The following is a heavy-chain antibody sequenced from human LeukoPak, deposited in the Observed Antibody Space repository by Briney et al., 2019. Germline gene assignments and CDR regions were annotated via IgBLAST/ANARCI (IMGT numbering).Heavy chain of an antibody. CDR3: ARRRLRAFDI. Sequence: GGSLRLSCAASGFTFSSYEMNWVRQAPGKGLEWVSYISSSGSTTYYADSVKGRFTISRDNAKNSLYLQMNSLRAEDTAVYYCARRRLRAFDIWGQGTMVTVSS. D-gene: IGHD6-25*01. V-gene: IGHV3-48*03. CDR1: GFTFSSYE. CDR2: ISSSGSTT. J-gene: IGHJ3*02.